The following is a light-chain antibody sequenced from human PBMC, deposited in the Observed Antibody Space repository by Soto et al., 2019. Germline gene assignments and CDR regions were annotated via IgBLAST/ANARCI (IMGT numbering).Light chain of an antibody. V-gene: IGLV4-60*03. CDR1: SGHSSYV. J-gene: IGLJ3*02. CDR3: ETWDSNPRV. CDR2: VESSGSY. Sequence: QPVLTQSSSASASLGSSVKLTCTLSSGHSSYVIAWNQQQPGKAPRYLVKVESSGSYNKGSGIPDRFSGSISGADRYLTISNLQSEDEADYYCETWDSNPRVFGGGTKLTVL.